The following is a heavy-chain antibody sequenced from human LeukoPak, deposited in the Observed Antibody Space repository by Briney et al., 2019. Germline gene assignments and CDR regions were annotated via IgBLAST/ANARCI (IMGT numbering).Heavy chain of an antibody. Sequence: PGGSLRLSCATSGFTFSDHYMNWIRQAPGKGLEWVSYISSSGSTIYYADSVKGRFTISRDNAKNSLYLQMNSLRAEDTAVYYCARGGSYYDSSGYFDYWGQGTLVTVSS. CDR1: GFTFSDHY. CDR2: ISSSGSTI. V-gene: IGHV3-11*04. CDR3: ARGGSYYDSSGYFDY. J-gene: IGHJ4*02. D-gene: IGHD3-22*01.